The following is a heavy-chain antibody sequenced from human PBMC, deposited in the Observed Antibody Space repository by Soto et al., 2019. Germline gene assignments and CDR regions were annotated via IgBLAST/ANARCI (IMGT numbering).Heavy chain of an antibody. Sequence: SETLSLTCTVSVGSISSYYWSWIRQPAGKGLEWIGRIYTSGSTNYNPSLKSRVTMSVDTSKNQFSLNLSSVTAADTAVYYCARHTYCGGDYYSFDYWGQGALVTVSS. CDR2: IYTSGST. CDR1: VGSISSYY. J-gene: IGHJ4*02. D-gene: IGHD2-21*02. CDR3: ARHTYCGGDYYSFDY. V-gene: IGHV4-4*07.